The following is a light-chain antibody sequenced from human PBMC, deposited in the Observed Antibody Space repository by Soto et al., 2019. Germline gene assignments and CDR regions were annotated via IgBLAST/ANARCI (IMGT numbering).Light chain of an antibody. J-gene: IGLJ1*01. Sequence: QSALTQPPSASGSPGQSVTISCTGTSSDIGAYNYVSWYQQHPGKVPKLIIHEVTQRPSGVPDRFSASKSGNTASLTVSGLQAEDEADYYCSSHGGADNSYVFGTGTKVTVL. CDR1: SSDIGAYNY. V-gene: IGLV2-8*01. CDR3: SSHGGADNSYV. CDR2: EVT.